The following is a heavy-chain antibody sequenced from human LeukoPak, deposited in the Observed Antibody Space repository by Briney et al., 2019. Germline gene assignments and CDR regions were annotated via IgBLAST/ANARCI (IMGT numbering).Heavy chain of an antibody. Sequence: GGSVRLSCAASGFTFSSYAMHWVRQAPGKGLEWVAVISYDGSNKYYADSVKGRFIISRDNSKNTLYLQMNTLRVEDTAVYYCARVIVATITGGLDYWGQGTLVTVSS. CDR1: GFTFSSYA. V-gene: IGHV3-30-3*01. CDR2: ISYDGSNK. D-gene: IGHD5-12*01. J-gene: IGHJ4*02. CDR3: ARVIVATITGGLDY.